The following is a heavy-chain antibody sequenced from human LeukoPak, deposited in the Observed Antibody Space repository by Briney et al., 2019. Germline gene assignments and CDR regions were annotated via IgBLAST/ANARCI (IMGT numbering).Heavy chain of an antibody. CDR3: ASFTGGLDAFDI. CDR1: GGSISSSSYY. J-gene: IGHJ3*02. D-gene: IGHD7-27*01. V-gene: IGHV4-39*07. Sequence: SETLSLTCTVSGGSISSSSYYWGWIRQPPGKGLEWIGSIYYSGSTYYNPSPKSRVTISVDTSKNQFSLKLSSVTAADTAVYYCASFTGGLDAFDIWGQGTMVTVSS. CDR2: IYYSGST.